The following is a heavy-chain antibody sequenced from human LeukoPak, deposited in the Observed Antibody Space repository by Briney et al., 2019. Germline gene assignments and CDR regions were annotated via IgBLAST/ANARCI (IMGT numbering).Heavy chain of an antibody. CDR1: GFTLSSYE. J-gene: IGHJ4*02. D-gene: IGHD1-26*01. CDR2: ISSSGSAI. CDR3: ARARGIVGTTPVYYFDY. V-gene: IGHV3-48*03. Sequence: PGGSLRLSCAASGFTLSSYEMNWVRQAPGKGLEWVSFISSSGSAIHYADSVKGRFTVSRDNAENSLYLQMNSLRAEDTAVYYCARARGIVGTTPVYYFDYWGQGTLVTVSS.